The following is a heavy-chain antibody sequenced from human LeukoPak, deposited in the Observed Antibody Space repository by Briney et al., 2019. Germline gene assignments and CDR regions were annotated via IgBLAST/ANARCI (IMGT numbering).Heavy chain of an antibody. D-gene: IGHD2-21*01. CDR1: GGSISSGNYY. CDR3: ASAYCGGDCYPYFDH. V-gene: IGHV4-61*02. Sequence: PSETLSLTCTVSGGSISSGNYYWSWIRQPAGKGLEWIGRIYTSGNTNYNPSLKSRVTISVDTSKNQFSLKLSSVTAADTAVYYCASAYCGGDCYPYFDHWGQGTLVTVSS. CDR2: IYTSGNT. J-gene: IGHJ4*02.